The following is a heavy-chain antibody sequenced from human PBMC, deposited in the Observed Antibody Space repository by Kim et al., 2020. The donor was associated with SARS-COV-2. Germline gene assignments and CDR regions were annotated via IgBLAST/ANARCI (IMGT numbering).Heavy chain of an antibody. V-gene: IGHV3-7*03. Sequence: GGSLRLSCAASGFSFSNYWMNWVRQAPGKGLEWVANIKEDGSEKDYVDSVKGRFSTSRDNAGNSVFLQMNSLRVEDTAVYYCVGGLREAPGMDVWGQGTTVIVSS. CDR3: VGGLREAPGMDV. J-gene: IGHJ6*02. CDR2: IKEDGSEK. CDR1: GFSFSNYW.